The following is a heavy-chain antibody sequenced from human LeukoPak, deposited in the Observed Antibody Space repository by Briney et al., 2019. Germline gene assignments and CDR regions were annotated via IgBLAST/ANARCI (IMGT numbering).Heavy chain of an antibody. D-gene: IGHD3-10*01. Sequence: GGSLRLSCAASGFTFSSYAMHWVRQAPGKGLEWVAVISYDGSNKYYADSVKGRFTISRDNSKNTLYLQMNSLRAEDTAVYYCARVLDDILWFGELSSYFDYWGQGTLVTVPS. CDR3: ARVLDDILWFGELSSYFDY. CDR2: ISYDGSNK. V-gene: IGHV3-30*04. J-gene: IGHJ4*02. CDR1: GFTFSSYA.